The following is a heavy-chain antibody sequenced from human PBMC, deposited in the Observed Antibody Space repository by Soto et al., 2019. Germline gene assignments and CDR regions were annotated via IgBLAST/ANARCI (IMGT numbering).Heavy chain of an antibody. J-gene: IGHJ4*02. CDR3: ARGVCGGDCHEY. CDR2: INHSGST. CDR1: GGSFSGYY. D-gene: IGHD2-21*02. Sequence: QVQLQQWGAGLLKPSETLSLTCAVYGGSFSGYYWSWIRQPPGQGLEWIGEINHSGSTNYNPSLKTRVTISVDTSKNQFSLTLSSVTAADTAVYYCARGVCGGDCHEYWGQGTLVTVSS. V-gene: IGHV4-34*01.